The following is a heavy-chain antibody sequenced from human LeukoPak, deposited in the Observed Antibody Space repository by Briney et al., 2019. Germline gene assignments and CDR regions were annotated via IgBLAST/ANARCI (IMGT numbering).Heavy chain of an antibody. CDR3: VYDSSGYYFFDY. CDR2: IYTSGST. V-gene: IGHV4-4*07. D-gene: IGHD3-22*01. Sequence: SETLSLTCTVSGGSISSYYWSWIRQPAGKGLEWIGRIYTSGSTNHNPSLKSRVTMSVDTSRNQFSLKLNSVTAADTAVYYCVYDSSGYYFFDYWGQGTLVTVSS. J-gene: IGHJ4*02. CDR1: GGSISSYY.